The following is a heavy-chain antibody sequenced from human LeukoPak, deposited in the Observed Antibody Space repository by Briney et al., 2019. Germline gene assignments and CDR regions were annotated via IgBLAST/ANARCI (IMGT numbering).Heavy chain of an antibody. Sequence: PGGSLRLSCAASGLTFSSYAMMWLRQAPGKGLEWVSAIIGNGGWALYADSVKGRFTISRDNSKNTLYLQMNSLRAEDTAVYYCAKEQIRPYFDYWGQGTLVTVSS. CDR2: IIGNGGWA. J-gene: IGHJ4*02. CDR3: AKEQIRPYFDY. V-gene: IGHV3-23*01. CDR1: GLTFSSYA.